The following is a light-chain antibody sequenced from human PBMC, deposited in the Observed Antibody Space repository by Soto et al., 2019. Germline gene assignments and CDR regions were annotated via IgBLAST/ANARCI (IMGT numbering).Light chain of an antibody. CDR2: DVS. Sequence: QSVLTQPRSVSGSPGQSVTISCTGTSSDVGGYNYVSWYQQHPGKAPKLMIYDVSKRPSGVPDRFSGSKSGNTASLTISGLXXEDEXXYYCCSYAGSYVFGTGTKVTVL. V-gene: IGLV2-11*01. J-gene: IGLJ1*01. CDR1: SSDVGGYNY. CDR3: CSYAGSYV.